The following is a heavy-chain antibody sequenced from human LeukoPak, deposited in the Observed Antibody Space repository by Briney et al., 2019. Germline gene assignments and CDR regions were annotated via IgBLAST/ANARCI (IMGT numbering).Heavy chain of an antibody. J-gene: IGHJ5*02. D-gene: IGHD3-10*01. V-gene: IGHV3-30-3*01. Sequence: PGGSLRLSCAASGFTFSSYAMHWVRQAPGKGLEWVAVISNDGSNKYYADSVKGRFTISRDNSKNTLYLQMNSLRAEDTAVYYCARDYPVPYGSGSYYKWILDPWGRGTLVTVSS. CDR1: GFTFSSYA. CDR3: ARDYPVPYGSGSYYKWILDP. CDR2: ISNDGSNK.